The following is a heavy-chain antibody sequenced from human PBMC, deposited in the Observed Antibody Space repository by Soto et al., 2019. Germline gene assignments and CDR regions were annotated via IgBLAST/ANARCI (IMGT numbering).Heavy chain of an antibody. CDR2: IYYSGGT. Sequence: QVQLQESGPGLVKPSQTLSLTCTVSGDSISSVTYYWTWIRQHPGEGLEWIGYIYYSGGTYYNPSHKSRVNISVDTSKNQFALKLSSVTAADTAVYYCARSVTLVRGAAAAWGQGTMVTVSS. CDR3: ARSVTLVRGAAAA. V-gene: IGHV4-31*03. J-gene: IGHJ3*01. CDR1: GDSISSVTYY. D-gene: IGHD3-10*01.